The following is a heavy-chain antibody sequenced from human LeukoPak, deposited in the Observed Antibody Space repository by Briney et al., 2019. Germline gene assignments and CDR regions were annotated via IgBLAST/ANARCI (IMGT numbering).Heavy chain of an antibody. D-gene: IGHD3-10*01. V-gene: IGHV4-30-4*01. CDR1: GGSISSGDYY. CDR2: ISYSGST. CDR3: ARASGSGSLALDY. Sequence: SETLSLTCTVSGGSISSGDYYWSWVRQPPGKGLEWIGYISYSGSTYYNPSLKSRLTISLDTSKNQFSLGLSSVTAADTAVYSCARASGSGSLALDYWGQGTLVTVSS. J-gene: IGHJ4*02.